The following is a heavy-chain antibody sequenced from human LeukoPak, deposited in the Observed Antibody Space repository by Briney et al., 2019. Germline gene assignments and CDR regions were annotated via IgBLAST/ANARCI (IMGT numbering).Heavy chain of an antibody. V-gene: IGHV1-24*01. CDR3: ATFNTAMVIAGGLDY. J-gene: IGHJ4*02. Sequence: ASVKVSCKVSGYTRTELSMHWVRQALGKGPERTGGFDPEDGETIYAQKFQGRVTMTEDTSTDTAYMELSSLRSEDTAVYYCATFNTAMVIAGGLDYWGQGTLVTVSS. D-gene: IGHD5-18*01. CDR2: FDPEDGET. CDR1: GYTRTELS.